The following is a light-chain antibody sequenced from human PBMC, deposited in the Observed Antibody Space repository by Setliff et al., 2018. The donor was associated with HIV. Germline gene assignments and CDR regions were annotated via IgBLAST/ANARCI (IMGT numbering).Light chain of an antibody. CDR3: SSYTSSSTLV. Sequence: QSVLAQPASVSGSPGQSITISCTGTSSDIAFYNFVSWYQHHPGKAPKLIIYDVSNRPSGVSNRFSGPKSGNTASLTISGLQAEDEADYYCSSYTSSSTLVFGTGTKVTVL. CDR2: DVS. V-gene: IGLV2-14*03. J-gene: IGLJ1*01. CDR1: SSDIAFYNF.